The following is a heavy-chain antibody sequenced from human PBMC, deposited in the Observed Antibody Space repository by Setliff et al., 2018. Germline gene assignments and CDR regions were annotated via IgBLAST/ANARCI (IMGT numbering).Heavy chain of an antibody. D-gene: IGHD1-26*01. V-gene: IGHV1-24*01. J-gene: IGHJ3*02. CDR3: ATDRAWELRAFDI. CDR1: GGTFSTYA. Sequence: ASVKVSCKASGGTFSTYAVNWVRQAPGKGLEWMGGFDPEDGETIYAQKFQGRVTMTEDTSTDTAYMELSSLRSEDTAVYYCATDRAWELRAFDIWGQGTMVTVSS. CDR2: FDPEDGET.